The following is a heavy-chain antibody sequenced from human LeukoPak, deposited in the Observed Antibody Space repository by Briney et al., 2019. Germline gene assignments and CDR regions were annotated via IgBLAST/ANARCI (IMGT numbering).Heavy chain of an antibody. Sequence: SETLSPTCSVSGGSISSSAYYWGWIRQPPGKGLEWIGSISYSGSTYYNPSLNSRVTISVDTSKNQFSLKLSSVTAADTAVYYCARDPGGYWGQGTLVTVSS. CDR2: ISYSGST. J-gene: IGHJ4*02. CDR3: ARDPGGY. D-gene: IGHD3-10*01. V-gene: IGHV4-39*07. CDR1: GGSISSSAYY.